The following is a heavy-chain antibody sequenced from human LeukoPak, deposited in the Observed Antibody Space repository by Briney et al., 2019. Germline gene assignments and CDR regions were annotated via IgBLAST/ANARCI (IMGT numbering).Heavy chain of an antibody. V-gene: IGHV4-59*01. CDR1: GGSISSYY. CDR3: AGLIVGATYFDL. D-gene: IGHD1-26*01. CDR2: IYYSGST. Sequence: PSETLSLTCTVSGGSISSYYWSWIRQPPGKGLEWIGYIYYSGSTNYNPSLKSRVIISVDTSKNHFSLKLSSVTAADTAVYYCAGLIVGATYFDLWGRGTLATVPS. J-gene: IGHJ2*01.